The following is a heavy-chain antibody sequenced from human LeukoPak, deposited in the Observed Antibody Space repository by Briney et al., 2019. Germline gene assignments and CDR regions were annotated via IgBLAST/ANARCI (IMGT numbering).Heavy chain of an antibody. CDR1: GYTFSGYF. Sequence: ASVKVSCKASGYTFSGYFMHWVRQAPGQGLEWMGWINPNSGGTKYAQKFQGRVTMTRDTSISTAYMGLSSLRSDDTAVYYCARVGMRDTANLRPVDYWGQGTLVTVSS. CDR2: INPNSGGT. D-gene: IGHD5-18*01. V-gene: IGHV1-2*02. CDR3: ARVGMRDTANLRPVDY. J-gene: IGHJ4*02.